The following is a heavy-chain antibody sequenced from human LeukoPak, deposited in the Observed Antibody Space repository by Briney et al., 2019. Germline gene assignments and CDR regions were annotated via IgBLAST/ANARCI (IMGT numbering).Heavy chain of an antibody. CDR3: ARDPYRDAPDYFDY. Sequence: QPGRSLRPSCAASGFTFSRYAMHWVSQAPGKGLERVAVISDDGTFTLYGDSVRGRFTISRDSSKNTLYLQMNSLRLEDTAVYYCARDPYRDAPDYFDYWGQGTLVTVSS. CDR1: GFTFSRYA. V-gene: IGHV3-30-3*01. CDR2: ISDDGTFT. J-gene: IGHJ4*02.